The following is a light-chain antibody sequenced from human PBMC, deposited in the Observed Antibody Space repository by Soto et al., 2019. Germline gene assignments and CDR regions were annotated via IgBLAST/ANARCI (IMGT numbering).Light chain of an antibody. V-gene: IGKV3-20*01. CDR3: HQYNNWPPST. J-gene: IGKJ5*01. CDR1: QSVSSSY. Sequence: EIVLTQSPVTLSLSPGERATLSCRASQSVSSSYLAWYQQKPGQAPRLLIYGTSIRATGIPDRFSGSGTGTDFTLTISSLQAEDFGVYFCHQYNNWPPSTFGQGTRLEIK. CDR2: GTS.